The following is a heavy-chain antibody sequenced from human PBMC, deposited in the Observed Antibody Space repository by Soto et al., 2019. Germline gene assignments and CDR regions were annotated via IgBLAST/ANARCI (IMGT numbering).Heavy chain of an antibody. V-gene: IGHV4-61*01. CDR2: IYYSGST. CDR1: GASISSGSYY. CDR3: ARVAQFVDY. J-gene: IGHJ4*02. Sequence: SETLSLTCAVSGASISSGSYYWIWVRQHPGKGPEWIGYIYYSGSTYYNPSLKSRVTISEDTSKNQFSLKLSSVTAADTAVYYCARVAQFVDYWGQGTLVTVSS.